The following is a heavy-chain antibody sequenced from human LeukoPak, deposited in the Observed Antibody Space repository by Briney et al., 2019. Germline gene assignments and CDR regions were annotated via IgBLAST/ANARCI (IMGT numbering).Heavy chain of an antibody. J-gene: IGHJ5*02. Sequence: KTSETLSLTCTVSGGSISSSSYYWGWIRQPPGKGLEWIGSIYYSGSTYYNPSLKSRVTISVDTSKNQFSLKLSSVTAADTAVYYCARHWSLWFGGRPGWFDPWGQGTLVTVSS. CDR1: GGSISSSSYY. CDR2: IYYSGST. CDR3: ARHWSLWFGGRPGWFDP. V-gene: IGHV4-39*01. D-gene: IGHD3-10*01.